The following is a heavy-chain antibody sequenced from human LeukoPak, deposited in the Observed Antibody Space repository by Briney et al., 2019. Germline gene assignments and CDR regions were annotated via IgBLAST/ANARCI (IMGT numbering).Heavy chain of an antibody. D-gene: IGHD7-27*01. CDR3: ARDPPPGVLKYYYYGMDV. V-gene: IGHV4-39*07. CDR1: GGSISSSSYY. J-gene: IGHJ6*02. CDR2: IYYSGST. Sequence: SETLSLTCTVSGGSISSSSYYWGWIRQPPGKGLEWIGSIYYSGSTYYNPSLKSRVTISVDTSKNQFSLKLSSVTAADTAVYYCARDPPPGVLKYYYYGMDVWGQGTTVTVSS.